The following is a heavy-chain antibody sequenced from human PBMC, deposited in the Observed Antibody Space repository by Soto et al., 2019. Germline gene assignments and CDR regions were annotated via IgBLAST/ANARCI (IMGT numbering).Heavy chain of an antibody. J-gene: IGHJ4*02. D-gene: IGHD1-26*01. Sequence: QVQLHESGPGLVKPSETLSLTCTVSGGSVSSGSYYWSWIRQPPGKGLEWIGYIYYSGSTKYNPSLMSRVTISVDTSKNQFSLKLSSVTAADTAVYYCARAGLGDGSDYWGQGTLVTVSS. CDR2: IYYSGST. CDR1: GGSVSSGSYY. CDR3: ARAGLGDGSDY. V-gene: IGHV4-61*01.